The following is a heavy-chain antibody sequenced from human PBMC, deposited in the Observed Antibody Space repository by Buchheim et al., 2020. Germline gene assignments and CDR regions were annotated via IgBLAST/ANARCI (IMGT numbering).Heavy chain of an antibody. D-gene: IGHD3/OR15-3a*01. Sequence: QVQLVESGGGVVQPGRSLRLSCAASGFTFSSYGMHWVRQAPGKGLEWVAVIWYDGSNKYYVDSVKGRFTISRDNSKNTLYLQMNHLEAEDTAVDYCARGRTVNWLDPWGQGTL. V-gene: IGHV3-33*01. CDR1: GFTFSSYG. J-gene: IGHJ5*02. CDR3: ARGRTVNWLDP. CDR2: IWYDGSNK.